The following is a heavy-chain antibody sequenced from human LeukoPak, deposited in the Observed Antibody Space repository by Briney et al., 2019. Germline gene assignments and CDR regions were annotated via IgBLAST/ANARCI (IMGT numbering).Heavy chain of an antibody. CDR2: INSDGSST. D-gene: IGHD3-10*01. CDR3: ARERLRGVAPDY. J-gene: IGHJ4*02. CDR1: GFTFSSYW. Sequence: PGGSLRLSCAASGFTFSSYWMHWVRQAPGKGLVWVSRINSDGSSTSYADSVKGRFTISRDNAKNTLYLQMNSLRAEDTAVYYCARERLRGVAPDYWGQGTLVTVSS. V-gene: IGHV3-74*01.